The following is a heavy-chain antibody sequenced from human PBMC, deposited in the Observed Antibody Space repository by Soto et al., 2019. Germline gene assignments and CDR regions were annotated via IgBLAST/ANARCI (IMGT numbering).Heavy chain of an antibody. D-gene: IGHD3-10*01. CDR2: ISAYNGNT. J-gene: IGHJ5*02. Sequence: QVQLVQSGAEVKKPGASVKVSCKASGYTFTSYGISWVRQAPGQGLEWMGWISAYNGNTNYAQKIQGRVTMTTDTYTSTAYMDLRRLRYDDTAVYYCARVCSTMVREVIILGWFDPWGQGTLVTVSS. CDR1: GYTFTSYG. V-gene: IGHV1-18*01. CDR3: ARVCSTMVREVIILGWFDP.